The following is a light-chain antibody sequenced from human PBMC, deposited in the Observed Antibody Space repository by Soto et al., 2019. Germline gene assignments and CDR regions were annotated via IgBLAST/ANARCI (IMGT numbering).Light chain of an antibody. V-gene: IGKV3-20*01. CDR2: GAS. Sequence: EIVLTQSPATLSLSPGERATLSCRASQSVGSNYLAWYQQKPGQAPRLLIYGASSRATGIPDRFSGSGSATDFTLTISRLETEDFAVYYCQQYCCSPKTFGQGTKVEVK. CDR1: QSVGSNY. J-gene: IGKJ1*01. CDR3: QQYCCSPKT.